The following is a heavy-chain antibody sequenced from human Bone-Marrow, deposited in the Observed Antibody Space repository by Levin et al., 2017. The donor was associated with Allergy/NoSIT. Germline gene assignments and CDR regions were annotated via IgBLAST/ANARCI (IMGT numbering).Heavy chain of an antibody. CDR3: ARGGVVAVTPGGY. D-gene: IGHD2-15*01. Sequence: GESLKISCAASGFTFDDYGMSWVRQAPGKGLEWVSGINWNGGITGYADSVKGRFTISRDNAKNSLYLQMNSLRAEDTALYYCARGGVVAVTPGGYWGQGTLVTVSS. CDR1: GFTFDDYG. J-gene: IGHJ4*02. V-gene: IGHV3-20*04. CDR2: INWNGGIT.